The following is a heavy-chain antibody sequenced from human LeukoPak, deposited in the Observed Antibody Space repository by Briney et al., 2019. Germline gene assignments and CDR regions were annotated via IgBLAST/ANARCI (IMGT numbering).Heavy chain of an antibody. J-gene: IGHJ6*02. CDR2: ISGSGGST. CDR1: GYTLSSYA. D-gene: IGHD2-15*01. Sequence: GGSLRPSCAASGYTLSSYAMSWVRQAPGKGLEWVSAISGSGGSTYYADSVKGRFTISRDNSKNTLYLQMNSLRAEDTAVYYCAKGRYCSGGSCYFSYYYYGMDVWGQGTTVTVSS. CDR3: AKGRYCSGGSCYFSYYYYGMDV. V-gene: IGHV3-23*01.